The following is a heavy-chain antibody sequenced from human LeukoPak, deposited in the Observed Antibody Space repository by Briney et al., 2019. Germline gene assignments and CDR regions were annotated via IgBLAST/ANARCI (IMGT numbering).Heavy chain of an antibody. J-gene: IGHJ4*02. Sequence: QSGGSLRLSCAASGFTFDDYAMHWVRQAPGKGLEWVSTISGGGGSTYYADSVKGRFTISRDNSKNTLYLQMNSLRAEDMAVYYCARAGFDSSGYYPFDYWGQGTLVTVSS. CDR3: ARAGFDSSGYYPFDY. V-gene: IGHV3-23*01. CDR2: ISGGGGST. D-gene: IGHD3-22*01. CDR1: GFTFDDYA.